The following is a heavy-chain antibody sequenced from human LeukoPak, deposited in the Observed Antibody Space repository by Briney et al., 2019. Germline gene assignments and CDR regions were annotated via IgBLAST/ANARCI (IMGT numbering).Heavy chain of an antibody. CDR3: TRSSSYGWDV. CDR1: GFTFGDYA. V-gene: IGHV3-49*04. Sequence: GRSLRLSCTASGFTFGDYAINWVRPAPGKGLEWVGFISSKDCGGTTDYATSLRGRFTVSRDDPKSTTYLQINSLKTADTAVYYCTRSSSYGWDVWGQGTTVTVSS. D-gene: IGHD3-16*02. CDR2: ISSKDCGGTT. J-gene: IGHJ6*02.